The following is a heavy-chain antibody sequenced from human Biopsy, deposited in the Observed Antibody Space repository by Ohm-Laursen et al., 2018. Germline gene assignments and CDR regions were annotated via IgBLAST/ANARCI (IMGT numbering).Heavy chain of an antibody. CDR3: ARAYPPPGRRLVVVAGDFDC. V-gene: IGHV3-74*01. CDR1: GFSFSGYW. CDR2: INIDGSTT. Sequence: SLRLSCAASGFSFSGYWMHWVRQGPGKGLVWVSRINIDGSTTRYADSVKGRFTISRDNAKNTLYLQMNSLGVEDSAVYYCARAYPPPGRRLVVVAGDFDCWGQGTRVTVSS. D-gene: IGHD2-15*01. J-gene: IGHJ4*02.